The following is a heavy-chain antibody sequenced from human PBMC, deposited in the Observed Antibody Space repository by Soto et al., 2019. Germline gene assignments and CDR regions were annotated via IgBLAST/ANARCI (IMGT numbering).Heavy chain of an antibody. J-gene: IGHJ6*02. CDR3: ANRAIEQQLVLDYYGMDV. Sequence: QVQLVESGGGVVQPGRSLRLSCAASGFTFSSYGMHWVRQAPGKGLEWVAVISYDGSNKYYADSVKGRFTISRDNSKNTLYLQMNSLRAEDTAVCYCANRAIEQQLVLDYYGMDVWGQGTTVTVSS. CDR2: ISYDGSNK. D-gene: IGHD6-13*01. CDR1: GFTFSSYG. V-gene: IGHV3-30*18.